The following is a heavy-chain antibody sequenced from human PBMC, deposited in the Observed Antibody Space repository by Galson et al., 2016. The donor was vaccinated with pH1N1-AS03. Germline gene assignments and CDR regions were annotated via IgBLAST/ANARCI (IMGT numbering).Heavy chain of an antibody. CDR1: GGTFNKYA. Sequence: SVKVSCKASGGTFNKYAVSWVRQAPGQGLEWMGGVITIFHTANYAQNFQGRVTITADEFTSTAYMELSCLRSEDTAVYYCARGVGATSYNFHAMDVWGQGTTVTVSS. J-gene: IGHJ6*02. CDR2: VITIFHTA. V-gene: IGHV1-69*13. CDR3: ARGVGATSYNFHAMDV. D-gene: IGHD1-26*01.